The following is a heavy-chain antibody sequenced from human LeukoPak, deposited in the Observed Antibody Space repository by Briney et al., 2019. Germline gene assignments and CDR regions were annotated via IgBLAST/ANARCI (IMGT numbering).Heavy chain of an antibody. Sequence: GSLRLSCEASGFSFSTVPMSWVRHVPGKGLECVSYIIGSGGSAYYADSVRGRFTISRDNSKNTLYLQMDDLRVEDSAVYYCATHILFWSGLFDSWGQGALVSVSS. J-gene: IGHJ4*02. CDR2: IIGSGGSA. CDR3: ATHILFWSGLFDS. CDR1: GFSFSTVP. D-gene: IGHD3-3*01. V-gene: IGHV3-23*01.